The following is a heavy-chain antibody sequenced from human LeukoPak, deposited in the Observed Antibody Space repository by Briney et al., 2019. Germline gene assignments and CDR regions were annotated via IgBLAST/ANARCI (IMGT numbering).Heavy chain of an antibody. CDR3: VRYKGAIMDY. CDR2: IRSSDRNI. V-gene: IGHV3-48*03. Sequence: GGSLRLSCGASGFTISSYEMNWVRQAPGKGLEWISYIRSSDRNIYYADSAKGRFTISRDNAKNTVYLQINSLRADYSAVYYCVRYKGAIMDYWGQGTLVTVSS. D-gene: IGHD5-12*01. CDR1: GFTISSYE. J-gene: IGHJ4*02.